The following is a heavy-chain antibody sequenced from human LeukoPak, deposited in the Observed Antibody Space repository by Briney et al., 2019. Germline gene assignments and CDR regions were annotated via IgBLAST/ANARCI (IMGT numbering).Heavy chain of an antibody. J-gene: IGHJ4*02. CDR3: AKSSSITIFGVVSH. V-gene: IGHV3-23*01. CDR2: ISGSGGST. Sequence: GGSVRLLCAASGFTFSIYAMSWVRQARGEGLEWVSSISGSGGSTYYAASVKGRFTISRDNSKNTLYLQMNSLRAEDTAVYYCAKSSSITIFGVVSHWGQGTLVTVSS. CDR1: GFTFSIYA. D-gene: IGHD3-3*01.